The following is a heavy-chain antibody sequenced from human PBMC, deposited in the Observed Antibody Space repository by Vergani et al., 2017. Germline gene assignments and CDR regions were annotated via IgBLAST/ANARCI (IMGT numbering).Heavy chain of an antibody. CDR3: TKGSVYYHDSAGHGYDPYTGFLL. V-gene: IGHV3-9*01. CDR2: ISWNSGAV. CDR1: GITFWKFG. Sequence: EVQLLESGGGLAQPGGSLRLSCAASGITFWKFGMHWVRQGPGKGLEWVSGISWNSGAVDYADSVRGRFTISRDNAKNSLFLEMNSLRFEDTAVYFCTKGSVYYHDSAGHGYDPYTGFLLWGQGTLVTVSS. D-gene: IGHD5-12*01. J-gene: IGHJ3*01.